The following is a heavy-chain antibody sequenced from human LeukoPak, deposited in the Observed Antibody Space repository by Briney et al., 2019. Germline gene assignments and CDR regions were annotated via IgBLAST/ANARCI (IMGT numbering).Heavy chain of an antibody. CDR3: ARHGDCYFDY. V-gene: IGHV4-4*02. CDR1: GGSISGTNW. Sequence: SETLSLACAVSGGSISGTNWWSWVRQPPGKGLEWIGEIHHSGRTNHNPSLKSRVTISVDKSKNQFSLELRSVTAADTAVYYCARHGDCYFDYWGQGILVTVSA. CDR2: IHHSGRT. D-gene: IGHD4-17*01. J-gene: IGHJ4*02.